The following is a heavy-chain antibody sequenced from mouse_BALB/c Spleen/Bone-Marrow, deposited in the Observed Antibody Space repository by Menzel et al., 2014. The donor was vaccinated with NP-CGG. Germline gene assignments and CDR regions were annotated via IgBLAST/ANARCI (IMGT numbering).Heavy chain of an antibody. CDR2: IWAGGST. CDR3: ARGGEFITSAFDY. CDR1: GFSLTSSG. J-gene: IGHJ2*01. Sequence: VNVVESGPGLVAPSQSLSITCTVSGFSLTSSGVHWVRQPPGKGLEWLGVIWAGGSTNYNSALMSRLSISKDNSKSQVFLKMNSLQTDGTAMYYCARGGEFITSAFDYWGQGTTLTVSS. V-gene: IGHV2-9*02. D-gene: IGHD1-2*01.